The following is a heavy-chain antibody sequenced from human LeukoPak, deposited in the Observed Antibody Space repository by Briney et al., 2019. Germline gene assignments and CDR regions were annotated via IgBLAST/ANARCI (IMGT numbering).Heavy chain of an antibody. V-gene: IGHV3-11*01. CDR1: GFTFSDYY. D-gene: IGHD3-22*01. CDR2: ISSSGSTI. Sequence: GGSLRLSCAASGFTFSDYYMSWIRQAPGKGLEWVSYISSSGSTIYYADSVKGRFTISRDNAKNSLYLQMNSLRAEDTAAYYCARDHPTIIVVANYGFDYWGQGTLVTVSS. J-gene: IGHJ4*02. CDR3: ARDHPTIIVVANYGFDY.